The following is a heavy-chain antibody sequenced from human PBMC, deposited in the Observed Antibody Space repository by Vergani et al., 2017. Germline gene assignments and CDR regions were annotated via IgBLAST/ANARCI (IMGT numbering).Heavy chain of an antibody. D-gene: IGHD3-16*01. Sequence: VQLLESGGGLVQPGGSLRLSCAASGFTFSSYAMSWVRQAPGKGLEWVSAISGSGGSTYYADSVKGRFTISRDNSKNTLYLQMNSLRAEDTAVYYCAKDPLNYDYVGRNDAFDIWGQGTMVTVSS. J-gene: IGHJ3*02. CDR2: ISGSGGST. CDR3: AKDPLNYDYVGRNDAFDI. V-gene: IGHV3-23*01. CDR1: GFTFSSYA.